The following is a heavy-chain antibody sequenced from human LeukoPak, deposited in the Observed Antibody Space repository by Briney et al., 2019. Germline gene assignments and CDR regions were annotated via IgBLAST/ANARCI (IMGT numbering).Heavy chain of an antibody. CDR1: GGSISSYY. V-gene: IGHV4-59*08. J-gene: IGHJ4*02. D-gene: IGHD6-13*01. CDR3: ARRRLGQQLVHHYFDY. CDR2: IYYSGST. Sequence: SETLSLTCTVSGGSISSYYWSWIRQPPGKGLEWIGYIYYSGSTNYNPSLKSRVTISVDTSKNQFSLKLSSVTAADTAVYYCARRRLGQQLVHHYFDYWGQGTLVTVSS.